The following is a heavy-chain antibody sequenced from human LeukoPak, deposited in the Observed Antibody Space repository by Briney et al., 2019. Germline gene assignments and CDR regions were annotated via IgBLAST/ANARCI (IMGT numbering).Heavy chain of an antibody. J-gene: IGHJ4*02. CDR2: IYYSGST. V-gene: IGHV4-59*01. CDR3: ATSRDYSVFDY. Sequence: PSETLSLTCTVSGGSISSYYWSWIRQPPGKGLEWIGYIYYSGSTNYNPSLKSRVTISVDTSKNQFSLKLSSVTAADTAVYYCATSRDYSVFDYWGQGTLVTVSS. CDR1: GGSISSYY. D-gene: IGHD2-21*01.